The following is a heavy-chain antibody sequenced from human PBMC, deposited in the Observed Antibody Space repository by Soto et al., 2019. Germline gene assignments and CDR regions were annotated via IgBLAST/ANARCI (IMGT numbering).Heavy chain of an antibody. CDR3: VRDRGGGSVNYYVSMGMDV. D-gene: IGHD3-10*01. V-gene: IGHV4-30-2*01. CDR2: MYPSGRT. CDR1: GGSVSSGGYS. J-gene: IGHJ6*02. Sequence: QLQLQESGSGVVQPSQTLSLTCSVSGGSVSSGGYSWSWIRQPLGKGLEWIGYMYPSGRTSHNPSLKSRVTISIDRSRNQFSLRLTSVTAADTAVYYCVRDRGGGSVNYYVSMGMDVWGRGTTVTVSS.